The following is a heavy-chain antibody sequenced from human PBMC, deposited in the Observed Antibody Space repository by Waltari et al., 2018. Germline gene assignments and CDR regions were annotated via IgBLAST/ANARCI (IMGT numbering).Heavy chain of an antibody. J-gene: IGHJ4*02. Sequence: QVQLVQSGGGVVQPGGSLRLSCAASGFTFSNFAMQWVRQAPSKGLEWVAVISSDGTTKTYTDSVNGQFTISRYNSRNTLNLQMKSLRIDDTSVYFCARDKPYLGDYWGQGTLVTVSS. D-gene: IGHD3-16*01. CDR3: ARDKPYLGDY. V-gene: IGHV3-30*04. CDR1: GFTFSNFA. CDR2: ISSDGTTK.